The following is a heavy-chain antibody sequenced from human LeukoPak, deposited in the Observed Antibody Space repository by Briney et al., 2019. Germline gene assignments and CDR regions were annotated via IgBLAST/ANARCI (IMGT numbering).Heavy chain of an antibody. V-gene: IGHV3-53*01. CDR2: IYNDGST. CDR3: ARNILLAFDI. D-gene: IGHD2/OR15-2a*01. J-gene: IGHJ3*02. CDR1: RFTVIISY. Sequence: PRRSLRLSCASPRFTVIISYMSWARQAPGTGLEWVSIIYNDGSTYYADSMKGRFTISRDNSKNTLYLQVNSLRAEDTAMYYCARNILLAFDIWGQGTMVTVSS.